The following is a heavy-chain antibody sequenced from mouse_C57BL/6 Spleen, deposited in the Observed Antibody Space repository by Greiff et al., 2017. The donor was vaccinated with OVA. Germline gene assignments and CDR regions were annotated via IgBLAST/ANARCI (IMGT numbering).Heavy chain of an antibody. D-gene: IGHD2-2*01. CDR1: GYTFTDYN. V-gene: IGHV1-18*01. CDR3: AREGGYWFAY. CDR2: INPNNGGT. J-gene: IGHJ3*01. Sequence: EVQLQQSGPELVKPGASVKIPCKASGYTFTDYNMDWVKQSHGKSLEWIGDINPNNGGTIYNQKFKGKATLTVDKSSITAYMELRSLTSEDTAVYYCAREGGYWFAYWGQGTLVTVSA.